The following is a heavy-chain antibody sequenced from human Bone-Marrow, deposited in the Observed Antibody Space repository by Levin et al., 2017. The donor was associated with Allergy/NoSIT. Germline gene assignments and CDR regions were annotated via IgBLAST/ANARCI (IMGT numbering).Heavy chain of an antibody. J-gene: IGHJ4*02. D-gene: IGHD3-10*01. CDR3: ARLYGSGSFDY. Sequence: SQTLSLTCTVSGGSISSYYWSWIRQPPGKGLEWIAYVFYSGSPNYNPSLKSRVTTSVDTSKSQFSLRLSSVTATDTAVYYCARLYGSGSFDYWGQGTLVTVSS. V-gene: IGHV4-59*08. CDR2: VFYSGSP. CDR1: GGSISSYY.